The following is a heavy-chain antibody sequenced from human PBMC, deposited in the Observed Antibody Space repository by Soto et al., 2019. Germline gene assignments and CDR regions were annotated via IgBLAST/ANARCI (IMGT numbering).Heavy chain of an antibody. V-gene: IGHV4-39*01. CDR2: IYYSGSS. D-gene: IGHD6-19*01. CDR3: AKHNTGITVAGYVSFDR. Sequence: QLQLQESGPGLVKPSETLSLTCTVSGASISSTNYYWDWLRQSPGEGLGWIGGIYYSGSSYYSPSLKSRVTISVDTSKNQFSLRLTSVTAADTALYYCAKHNTGITVAGYVSFDRWGQGTLVTVSS. CDR1: GASISSTNYY. J-gene: IGHJ4*02.